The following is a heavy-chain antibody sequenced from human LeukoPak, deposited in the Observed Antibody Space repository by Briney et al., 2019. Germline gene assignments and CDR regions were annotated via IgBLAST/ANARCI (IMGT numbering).Heavy chain of an antibody. CDR2: IKQDGGEK. D-gene: IGHD3-10*01. J-gene: IGHJ4*02. V-gene: IGHV3-7*01. CDR1: GFTFSNYW. CDR3: ARVGEYYGSGNYYHCLDY. Sequence: GGSLRLSCAASGFTFSNYWMSWVRQAPGKGLEWVANIKQDGGEKYYVDSVKGRFTISRDNAKNSLYLQMNSLRAEDTAVYYCARVGEYYGSGNYYHCLDYWGQGTLVTVSS.